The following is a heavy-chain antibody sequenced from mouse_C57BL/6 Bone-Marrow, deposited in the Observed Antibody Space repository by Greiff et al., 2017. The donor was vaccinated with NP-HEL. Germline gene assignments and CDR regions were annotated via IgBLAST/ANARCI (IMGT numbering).Heavy chain of an antibody. V-gene: IGHV5-12*01. CDR2: ISNGGGST. CDR1: GFTFSDYY. D-gene: IGHD1-1*01. Sequence: EVQVVESGGGLVQPGGSLKLSCAASGFTFSDYYMYWVRQTPEKRLEWVAYISNGGGSTYYPDTVKGRFTISRDNAKNTLYLQMSRLKSEDTAMYYCARLYYYGSSSWYFDVWGTGTTVTVSS. CDR3: ARLYYYGSSSWYFDV. J-gene: IGHJ1*03.